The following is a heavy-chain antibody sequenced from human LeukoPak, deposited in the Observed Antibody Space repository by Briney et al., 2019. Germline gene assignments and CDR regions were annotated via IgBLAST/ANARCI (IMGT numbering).Heavy chain of an antibody. D-gene: IGHD2-2*01. Sequence: PSQTLSLTCTVSGGSISSGGYSWSWVRQHPGKGLEWIGYIYYSGSTYYNPSLKSLVTISVDTSKNQFSLKLSSVTAADTAVYYCARERSDGYCSSTSCSDWGQGTLVTVSS. V-gene: IGHV4-31*01. CDR1: GGSISSGGYS. CDR2: IYYSGST. J-gene: IGHJ4*02. CDR3: ARERSDGYCSSTSCSD.